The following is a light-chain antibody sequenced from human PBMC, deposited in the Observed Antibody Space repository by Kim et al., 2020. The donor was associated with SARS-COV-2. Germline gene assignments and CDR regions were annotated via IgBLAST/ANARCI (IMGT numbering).Light chain of an antibody. CDR1: KLGDKY. J-gene: IGLJ2*01. CDR2: QDS. V-gene: IGLV3-1*01. CDR3: QAWDSSTVV. Sequence: SYELTQPPSVSVSPGPTASITCSGDKLGDKYACWYQQKPGQCPVLVIYQDSKRPSGIPERFSGSNSGNTATLTISGTQAMDEADYYCQAWDSSTVVFGGGTQLTVL.